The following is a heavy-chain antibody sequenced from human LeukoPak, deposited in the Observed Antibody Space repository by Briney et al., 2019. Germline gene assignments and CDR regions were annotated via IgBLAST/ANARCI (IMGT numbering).Heavy chain of an antibody. V-gene: IGHV4-59*01. J-gene: IGHJ4*02. CDR1: GGSISSYY. CDR3: ARENGRNGRIDY. CDR2: VPYSGST. D-gene: IGHD1-1*01. Sequence: SETLSLTCTVSGGSISSYYWSWVRQPPGKGLEWIGYVPYSGSTDYKPSLTSRVIISIDKSKNQFSLGLSYVTAADTAVYSCARENGRNGRIDYWGQGTQVTVSS.